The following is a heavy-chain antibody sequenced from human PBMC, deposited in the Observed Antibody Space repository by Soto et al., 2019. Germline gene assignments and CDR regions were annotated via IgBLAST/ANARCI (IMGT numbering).Heavy chain of an antibody. Sequence: EVQLVESGGGLVQPGGSLRLSCAATGFIFSSYWMSWVRQAPGKGLEWVANIKQDGSEKYYVDSAKGRFTISRDNAKNSLHLQMNSRRADDTAVYYCARGFNSALDIWGQGKMVTVSS. V-gene: IGHV3-7*01. CDR3: ARGFNSALDI. J-gene: IGHJ3*02. CDR2: IKQDGSEK. CDR1: GFIFSSYW.